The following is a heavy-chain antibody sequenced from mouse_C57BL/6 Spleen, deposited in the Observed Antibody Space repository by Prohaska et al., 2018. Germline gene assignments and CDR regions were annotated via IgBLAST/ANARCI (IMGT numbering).Heavy chain of an antibody. Sequence: QSHGKSLEWIGDINPNNGGTIYNQKFKGKATLTVDKSSSTAYMELRSLTSEDTAVYYCARLSTIRYYYAMDYWGQGTSVTVSS. J-gene: IGHJ4*01. CDR2: INPNNGGT. CDR3: ARLSTIRYYYAMDY. V-gene: IGHV1-18*01. D-gene: IGHD2-1*01.